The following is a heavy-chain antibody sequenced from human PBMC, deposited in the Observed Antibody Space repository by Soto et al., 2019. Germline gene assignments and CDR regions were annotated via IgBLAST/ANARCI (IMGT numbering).Heavy chain of an antibody. V-gene: IGHV3-48*03. J-gene: IGHJ4*02. CDR3: ARGFRDSSGYYGY. CDR2: ISSSGSTI. D-gene: IGHD3-22*01. Sequence: EVQLVESGGGLVQPGGSLRLSCAASGFTFSSYEMNWDRQAPGKGLEWVSYISSSGSTIYYADSVKGRFTISRDNAKNSLYLQMNSLRAEDTAVYYCARGFRDSSGYYGYWGQGTLVTVSS. CDR1: GFTFSSYE.